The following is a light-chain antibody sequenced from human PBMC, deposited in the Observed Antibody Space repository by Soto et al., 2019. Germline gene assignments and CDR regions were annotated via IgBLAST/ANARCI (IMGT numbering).Light chain of an antibody. CDR1: QSVSSSY. Sequence: EIVLTQSPGTLSLSAGDRATLSCRASQSVSSSYLAWYQQNRGQAPRLIIYGASGRATGIPDRFSGSGSGKDFTLTSSLLEPEDFAVYYCQQYGTSPFTFGQGTKLEIK. J-gene: IGKJ2*01. CDR3: QQYGTSPFT. CDR2: GAS. V-gene: IGKV3-20*01.